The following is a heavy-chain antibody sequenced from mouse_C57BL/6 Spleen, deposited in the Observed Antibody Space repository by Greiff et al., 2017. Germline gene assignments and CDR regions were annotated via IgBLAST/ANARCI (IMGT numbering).Heavy chain of an antibody. V-gene: IGHV1-61*01. CDR3: ARSDSSNYYAMDY. CDR2: IYPSDSET. J-gene: IGHJ4*01. CDR1: GYTFTSYW. Sequence: VQLQQPGAELVRPGSSVKLSCKASGYTFTSYWMDWVKQRPGQGLEWIGNIYPSDSETHYNQKFKDKATLTVDKSSSTAYMQLSSLTSEDSAVYYCARSDSSNYYAMDYWGQGTSVTVSS. D-gene: IGHD2-5*01.